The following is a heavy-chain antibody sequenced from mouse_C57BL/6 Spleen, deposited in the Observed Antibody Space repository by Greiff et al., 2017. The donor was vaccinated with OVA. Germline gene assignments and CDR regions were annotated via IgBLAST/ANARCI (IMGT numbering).Heavy chain of an antibody. CDR2: IDPSDSYT. Sequence: VKLMESGAELVKPGASVKLSCKASGYTFTSYWMQWVKQRPGQGLEWIGEIDPSDSYTNYNQKFKGKATLTVDTSSSTAYMQLSSLTSEDSAVYYCARKGTTKGYFDVWGTGTTVTVSS. V-gene: IGHV1-50*01. J-gene: IGHJ1*03. CDR1: GYTFTSYW. D-gene: IGHD1-1*01. CDR3: ARKGTTKGYFDV.